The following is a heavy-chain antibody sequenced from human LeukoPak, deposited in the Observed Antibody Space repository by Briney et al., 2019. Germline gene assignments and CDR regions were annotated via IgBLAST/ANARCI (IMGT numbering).Heavy chain of an antibody. D-gene: IGHD6-13*01. CDR1: GGSISSYY. Sequence: SETLSLTCTVSGGSISSYYWSWIRQPPGKGLEWIGYIQYNGSTNYNPSLKSRVTISVDTSKNQFSLRLNSVTAADTAVYYCARGLGSSWYQGGFDPWGQGTLVTVRS. V-gene: IGHV4-59*01. CDR2: IQYNGST. J-gene: IGHJ5*02. CDR3: ARGLGSSWYQGGFDP.